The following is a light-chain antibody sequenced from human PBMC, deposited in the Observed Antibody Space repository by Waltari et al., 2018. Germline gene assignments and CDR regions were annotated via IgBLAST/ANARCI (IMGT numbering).Light chain of an antibody. V-gene: IGKV1-5*03. Sequence: DIQMTQSPSTLSATVGDSVTITCRASQNINTWLAWHQQKPGRAPKLLIYKASSLESGVPSRFGGSGSGAEFTLAIRSLQPDDFATYYCIQYNGAPRTFGQGTKVEVK. J-gene: IGKJ1*01. CDR2: KAS. CDR1: QNINTW. CDR3: IQYNGAPRT.